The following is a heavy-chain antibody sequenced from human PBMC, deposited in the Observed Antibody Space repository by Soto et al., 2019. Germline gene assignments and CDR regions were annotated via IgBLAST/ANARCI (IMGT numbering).Heavy chain of an antibody. CDR3: ARYGGYNFAFDP. V-gene: IGHV4-59*08. D-gene: IGHD5-12*01. J-gene: IGHJ5*02. CDR1: GGSMSRYY. CDR2: THNSGST. Sequence: PSETLSLTCTVSGGSMSRYYWSWIRQSPGKGLEWIAYTHNSGSTSYNPSLKSRVTISVDTSKNQFSLRLTSVTAADTAVYYCARYGGYNFAFDPWGQGTLVTVSS.